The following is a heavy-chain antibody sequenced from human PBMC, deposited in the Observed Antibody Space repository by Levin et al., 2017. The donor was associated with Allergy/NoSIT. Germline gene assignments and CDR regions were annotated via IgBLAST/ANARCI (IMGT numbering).Heavy chain of an antibody. Sequence: GESLKISCKASGYSFTFFGISWVRQAPGQGLEWMGWISPYNGETNYAQKFQGRVTMTTDTSTSTAFLELSSLRSDDTAVYYGAREMADTAADTFDIWGQGTMVTVSS. J-gene: IGHJ3*02. CDR3: AREMADTAADTFDI. V-gene: IGHV1-18*01. D-gene: IGHD5-18*01. CDR2: ISPYNGET. CDR1: GYSFTFFG.